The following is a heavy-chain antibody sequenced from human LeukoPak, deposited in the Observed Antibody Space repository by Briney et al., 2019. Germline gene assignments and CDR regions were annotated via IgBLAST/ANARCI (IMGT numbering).Heavy chain of an antibody. CDR1: GYTFTSYD. Sequence: GASVKVSCKASGYTFTSYDINWVRQATGQGLEWMGWMNPNSGNTGYAQKFQGRVTMTRNTSISTAYMELSSLRSEDTAVYYCARGPDHSSSALSYYYYGMDVWGQGTTVTVSS. J-gene: IGHJ6*02. CDR3: ARGPDHSSSALSYYYYGMDV. CDR2: MNPNSGNT. V-gene: IGHV1-8*01. D-gene: IGHD6-6*01.